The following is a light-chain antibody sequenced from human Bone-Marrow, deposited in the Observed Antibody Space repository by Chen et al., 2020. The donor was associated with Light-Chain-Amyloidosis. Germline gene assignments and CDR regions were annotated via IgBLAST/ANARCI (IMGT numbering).Light chain of an antibody. CDR3: QQYGTSPIT. Sequence: EIVLTQSPGTLSLSPGEGANLSCRASQTISSNYLTWYQQKFGQAPRLLIYGSSSRATGIPDRFTGSGSGTDFTRTINRLVPEDFAMYYCQQYGTSPITFGGGTKVEI. J-gene: IGKJ4*01. CDR1: QTISSNY. CDR2: GSS. V-gene: IGKV3-20*01.